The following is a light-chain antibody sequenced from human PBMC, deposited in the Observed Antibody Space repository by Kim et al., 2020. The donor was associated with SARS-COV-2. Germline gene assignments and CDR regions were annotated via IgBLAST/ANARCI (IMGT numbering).Light chain of an antibody. CDR2: SND. V-gene: IGLV1-44*01. J-gene: IGLJ2*01. CDR1: TSNIGKNT. Sequence: QSVLSQSPSASGTPVQRVTISCSGSTSNIGKNTVNWFQQLPGTAPKLLIFSNDQRPPGVPDRFSGSRSGTSASLAISGLRSEDEAEYYCAVWDDSLSGFLVFGGGTQLTVL. CDR3: AVWDDSLSGFLV.